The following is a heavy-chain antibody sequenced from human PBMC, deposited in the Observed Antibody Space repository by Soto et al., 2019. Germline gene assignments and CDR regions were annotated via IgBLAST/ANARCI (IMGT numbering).Heavy chain of an antibody. CDR2: IYYSGST. Sequence: PSETLSLTCTVSGGSISSGGYYWSWIRQHPGKGLEWIGYIYYSGSTYYNPSLKSRVTISVDTSKNQFSLKLSSVTAADTAVYYCVRHAQWIIRAYWGQGSLLTVSS. D-gene: IGHD5-12*01. CDR1: GGSISSGGYY. V-gene: IGHV4-31*03. J-gene: IGHJ4*02. CDR3: VRHAQWIIRAY.